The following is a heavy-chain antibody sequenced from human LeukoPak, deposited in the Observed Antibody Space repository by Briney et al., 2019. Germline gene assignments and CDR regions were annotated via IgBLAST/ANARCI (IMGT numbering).Heavy chain of an antibody. Sequence: GASVKVSCKASGGTFSSYAISWVRQAPGQGLEWMGRIIPILGIANYAQKFQGRVTITADKSTSTAYMELGSLRSEDTAVYYCARVLGGAALTGVFDYWGQGTLVTVSS. J-gene: IGHJ4*02. CDR1: GGTFSSYA. V-gene: IGHV1-69*04. D-gene: IGHD1-20*01. CDR2: IIPILGIA. CDR3: ARVLGGAALTGVFDY.